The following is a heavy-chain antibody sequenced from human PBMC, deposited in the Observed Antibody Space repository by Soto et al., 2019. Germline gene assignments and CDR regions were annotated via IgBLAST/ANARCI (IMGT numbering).Heavy chain of an antibody. D-gene: IGHD3-22*01. CDR3: ARDHPGEPDTRWYYDSSGCDAFDI. J-gene: IGHJ3*02. CDR1: GYTFTSYY. Sequence: ASVKVSCKASGYTFTSYYMHWVRQAPGQGLEWMGIINPSGGSTSYAQKFQGRVTMTRDTSTSTVYMELSSLRSEDTAVYYCARDHPGEPDTRWYYDSSGCDAFDIWGQGTMVTASS. CDR2: INPSGGST. V-gene: IGHV1-46*01.